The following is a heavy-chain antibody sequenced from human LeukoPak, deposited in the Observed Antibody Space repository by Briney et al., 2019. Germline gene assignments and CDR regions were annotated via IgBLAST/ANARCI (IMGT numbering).Heavy chain of an antibody. CDR2: IYPRDSDT. D-gene: IGHD6-19*01. CDR3: ARIGYSSGWYSGGDY. Sequence: GESLNISCKGSGYSFASYWIAWVRQMAGKGLEWMGIIYPRDSDTRYSPSFQGQVTISADKSINTAYLQWSSLKASDTAMYYCARIGYSSGWYSGGDYWGQGTLVAVSS. V-gene: IGHV5-51*01. CDR1: GYSFASYW. J-gene: IGHJ4*02.